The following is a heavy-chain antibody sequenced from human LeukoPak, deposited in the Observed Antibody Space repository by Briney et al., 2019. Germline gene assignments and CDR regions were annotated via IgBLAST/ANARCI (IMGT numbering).Heavy chain of an antibody. V-gene: IGHV1-18*01. D-gene: IGHD1-14*01. CDR1: GYIFSSYG. CDR3: AREASTTWPNWFDP. Sequence: ASVKVSCKASGYIFSSYGISWVRQAPGQGLEWVGWISAYNDDTKYAQKFQGRVTMTTDTSTSTAYMEVRSLRPDDAAVYYCAREASTTWPNWFDPWGQGTLVTVSS. CDR2: ISAYNDDT. J-gene: IGHJ5*02.